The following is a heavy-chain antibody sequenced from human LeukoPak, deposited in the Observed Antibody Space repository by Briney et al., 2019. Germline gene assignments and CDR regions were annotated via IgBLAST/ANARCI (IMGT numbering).Heavy chain of an antibody. V-gene: IGHV3-11*01. CDR3: ARDLGYTYGSDY. J-gene: IGHJ4*02. CDR2: ISSGAGTI. CDR1: GFTFSDYY. D-gene: IGHD5-18*01. Sequence: GGSLRLSCAASGFTFSDYYMSWIRQAPGKGPEWVSYISSGAGTIYYADSVRGRFTVSRDNAKNSLYLQMNSLRAEDTAVYYCARDLGYTYGSDYWGQGTLATVSS.